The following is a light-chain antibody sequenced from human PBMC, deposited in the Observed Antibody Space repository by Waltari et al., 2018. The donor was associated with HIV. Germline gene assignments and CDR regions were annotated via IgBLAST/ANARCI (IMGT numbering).Light chain of an antibody. V-gene: IGLV3-25*03. J-gene: IGLJ3*02. Sequence: SYELTQPPSVSVSPGQTARITCTGDALPKQYAYWYPHKPGQAPVLVIDVSTERPSGIPGRFSGSSSSTTVTLTISGVQAEDDADYCCQSADSSSTWVFGGGTKLTVL. CDR2: VST. CDR3: QSADSSSTWV. CDR1: ALPKQY.